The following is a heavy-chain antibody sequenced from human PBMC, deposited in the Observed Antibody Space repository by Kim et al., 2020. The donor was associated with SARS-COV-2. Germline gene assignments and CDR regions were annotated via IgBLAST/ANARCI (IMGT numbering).Heavy chain of an antibody. Sequence: GGSLRLSCAASGFTFSTYAIHWVRQAPGKGLEWVAIISYDASTKYYADSVKGRFTISRDNSKNTLYLQMNSLRVEDTAVYYCARDPTMATMGWYFDYWGQGTLVTVSS. CDR3: ARDPTMATMGWYFDY. CDR2: ISYDASTK. V-gene: IGHV3-30*04. CDR1: GFTFSTYA. D-gene: IGHD4-17*01. J-gene: IGHJ4*02.